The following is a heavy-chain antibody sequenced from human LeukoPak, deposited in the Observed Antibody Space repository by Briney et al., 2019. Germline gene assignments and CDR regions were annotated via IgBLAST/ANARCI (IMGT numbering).Heavy chain of an antibody. J-gene: IGHJ3*01. CDR2: IKQDGSEK. D-gene: IGHD2-15*01. V-gene: IGHV3-7*02. CDR3: MSPGWYDAFDV. CDR1: GFTFSSYW. Sequence: GGSLRLSCAASGFTFSSYWMSWVLQAPGKGLEWVANIKQDGSEKYYVDSVKGRFTISRDNAKNSLYLQMNSLRAEDTAVYYCMSPGWYDAFDVWGQGTMVTVSS.